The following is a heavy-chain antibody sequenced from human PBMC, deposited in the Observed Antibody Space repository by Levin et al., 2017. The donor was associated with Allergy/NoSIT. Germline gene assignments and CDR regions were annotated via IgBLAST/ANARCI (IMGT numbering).Heavy chain of an antibody. D-gene: IGHD4-23*01. CDR3: VRASGRWDDFDS. V-gene: IGHV3-13*01. CDR1: GFTISSYD. Sequence: GGSLRLSCAASGFTISSYDMHWVRQLTGKGLEWVSVIAPAGNTKYQDSVKGRFTISRETAKNSVYLQMNSLRAGDTAVYYCVRASGRWDDFDSWGQGTLVTVSA. CDR2: IAPAGNT. J-gene: IGHJ4*02.